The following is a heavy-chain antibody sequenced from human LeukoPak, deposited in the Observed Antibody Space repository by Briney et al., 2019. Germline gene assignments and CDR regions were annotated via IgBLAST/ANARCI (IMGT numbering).Heavy chain of an antibody. Sequence: GESLKISCKGSGYSFTSYWISWVRQMPGKGLEWMGRIDPSDSYTNYSLSLQGHVTISADKSISTAYLQWSSLKASDTAMYYCARHECSSTSCQGWFDPWGQGTLVTVSS. CDR2: IDPSDSYT. J-gene: IGHJ5*02. CDR1: GYSFTSYW. CDR3: ARHECSSTSCQGWFDP. V-gene: IGHV5-10-1*01. D-gene: IGHD2-2*01.